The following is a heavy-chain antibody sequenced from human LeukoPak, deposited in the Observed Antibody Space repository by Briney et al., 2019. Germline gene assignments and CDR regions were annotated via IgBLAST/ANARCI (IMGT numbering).Heavy chain of an antibody. D-gene: IGHD3-10*01. CDR1: RFTFSSYA. Sequence: GGSLRLSCAASRFTFSSYAMSWVRQAPGKGLEWVSTVSGGGSRTYYADSVKGRFTISRDNSKNTLYLQMNSLRAEDTALYYCAKGSEYYYGSDFDYWGQGILVTLSS. CDR2: VSGGGSRT. V-gene: IGHV3-23*01. J-gene: IGHJ4*02. CDR3: AKGSEYYYGSDFDY.